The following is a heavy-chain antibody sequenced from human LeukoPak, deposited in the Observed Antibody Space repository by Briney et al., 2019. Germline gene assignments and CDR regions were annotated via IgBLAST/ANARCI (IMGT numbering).Heavy chain of an antibody. CDR1: GGSISSYY. D-gene: IGHD1-14*01. V-gene: IGHV4-59*01. J-gene: IGHJ4*02. CDR3: ASIPTGGGFDY. CDR2: IYYSGST. Sequence: SSETLSLTCTVSGGSISSYYWSWIRQPPGKGLEWIGYIYYSGSTNYNPSLKSRVTISVDTSKNQFSLKLSSVTAADTAVYYCASIPTGGGFDYWGQGTLVTVSS.